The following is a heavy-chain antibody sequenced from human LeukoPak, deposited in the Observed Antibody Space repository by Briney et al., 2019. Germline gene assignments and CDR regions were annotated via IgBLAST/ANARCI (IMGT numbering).Heavy chain of an antibody. V-gene: IGHV4-59*12. CDR1: GGSISSYY. J-gene: IGHJ4*02. CDR3: ARSSRDDVWGSLTIDY. D-gene: IGHD3-16*01. CDR2: IYYSGST. Sequence: SETLSLTCTVSGGSISSYYWSWIRQPPGKGLEWIGYIYYSGSTNYNPSLKSRVTISVDTSKNQFSLKLSSVTAAATAVYYFARSSRDDVWGSLTIDYWGQGTLVTASS.